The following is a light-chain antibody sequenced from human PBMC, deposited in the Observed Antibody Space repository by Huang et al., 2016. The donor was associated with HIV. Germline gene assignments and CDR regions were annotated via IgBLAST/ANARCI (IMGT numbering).Light chain of an antibody. CDR3: QQRSNWPPLT. V-gene: IGKV3-11*01. CDR2: DAS. CDR1: QSGSPN. J-gene: IGKJ4*01. Sequence: EIVLTQSPVTLSLSPGDRATLSCRASQSGSPNFAWYQQKPGQAPMLLIYDASSRASGIPARFSGRGSGTDVTLTISSLEPEDFAIYYCQQRSNWPPLTFGGGTKVEMK.